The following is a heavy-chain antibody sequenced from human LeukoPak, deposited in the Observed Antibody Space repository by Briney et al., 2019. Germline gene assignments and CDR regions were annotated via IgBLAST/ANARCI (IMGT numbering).Heavy chain of an antibody. CDR2: IYHSGST. V-gene: IGHV4-38-2*02. CDR1: GYSINSGYH. Sequence: SETLSLTCIVSGYSINSGYHCGWIRQPPGKGLEWIGSIYHSGSTYYNPSLKSRVTISIDTSKNQFSLKLSSVTAADTAVYYCARHYLYDTSGDGNYYFDYWGQGTLVTVSS. CDR3: ARHYLYDTSGDGNYYFDY. J-gene: IGHJ4*02. D-gene: IGHD3-22*01.